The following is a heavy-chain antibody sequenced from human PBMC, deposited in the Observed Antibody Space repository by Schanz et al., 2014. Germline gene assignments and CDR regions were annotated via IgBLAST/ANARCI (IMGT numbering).Heavy chain of an antibody. Sequence: QVQLQESGPGLVKPSQTLSLTCTVSGGSISSGGYYWSWIRQHPGKGLEWIGYISYSGTTYYNPSRKSRVTISRDTSKNQFSLRLTSVTAADTAVYHCARDRYCPGARCPGWFDPWGQGTLVTVSS. CDR3: ARDRYCPGARCPGWFDP. CDR1: GGSISSGGYY. D-gene: IGHD2-8*02. CDR2: ISYSGTT. V-gene: IGHV4-31*03. J-gene: IGHJ5*02.